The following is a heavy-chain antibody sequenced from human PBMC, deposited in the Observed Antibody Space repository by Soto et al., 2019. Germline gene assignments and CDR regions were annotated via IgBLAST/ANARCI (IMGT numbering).Heavy chain of an antibody. J-gene: IGHJ4*02. V-gene: IGHV1-69*08. CDR1: GGTFSSYT. D-gene: IGHD2-15*01. CDR3: AREDGGTRPFDY. CDR2: IIPILGIA. Sequence: QVQLVQSGAEVKKPGSSVKVSCKASGGTFSSYTISWVRQAPGQGLEWMGRIIPILGIANYAQKFQGRVTITADKYTSTAYMELSSLRSEDTAVYYCAREDGGTRPFDYWGQGTLVTVSS.